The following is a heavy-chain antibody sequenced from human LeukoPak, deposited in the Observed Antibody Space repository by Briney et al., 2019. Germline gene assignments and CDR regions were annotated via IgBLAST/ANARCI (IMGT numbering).Heavy chain of an antibody. CDR2: ISAYNGNT. Sequence: ASVKVSCKGSGYTFISYRISWVRQAPGQGLEWMGWISAYNGNTNYAQKLQGRVTMTTDTSTSTAYMELRSLRSDDTAVYYCARALHGDYNNYWGQGTLVTVSS. CDR1: GYTFISYR. V-gene: IGHV1-18*01. J-gene: IGHJ4*02. CDR3: ARALHGDYNNY. D-gene: IGHD4-17*01.